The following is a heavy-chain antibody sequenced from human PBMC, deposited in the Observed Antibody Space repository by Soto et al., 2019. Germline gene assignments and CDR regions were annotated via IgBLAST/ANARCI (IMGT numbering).Heavy chain of an antibody. J-gene: IGHJ2*01. CDR2: IRSKANSYAT. Sequence: EVQLVESGGGLVQPGGSLKLSCAASGFTFSGSAMHWVRQASGKGLEWVDRIRSKANSYATAYAASVKGRFTISRDDSQNTSYRQMTGLKAEDTVVYYCTNYDGDYFRYFDLWSRGTLVTVSS. CDR1: GFTFSGSA. V-gene: IGHV3-73*02. CDR3: TNYDGDYFRYFDL. D-gene: IGHD4-17*01.